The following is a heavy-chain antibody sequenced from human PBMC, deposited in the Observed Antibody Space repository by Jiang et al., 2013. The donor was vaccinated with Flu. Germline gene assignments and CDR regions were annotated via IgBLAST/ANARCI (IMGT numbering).Heavy chain of an antibody. J-gene: IGHJ5*02. V-gene: IGHV5-51*01. CDR3: ARQLWASGSTRSWFDP. CDR1: GYSFTSYW. Sequence: GAEVKKPGESLKISCKGSGYSFTSYWIGWVRQMPGKGLEWMGIIHPGDSDTRYSPSFQGQVTISADKSISTAYLQWSSLKASDTAMYYCARQLWASGSTRSWFDPWGQGTLVTVSS. D-gene: IGHD3-10*01. CDR2: IHPGDSDT.